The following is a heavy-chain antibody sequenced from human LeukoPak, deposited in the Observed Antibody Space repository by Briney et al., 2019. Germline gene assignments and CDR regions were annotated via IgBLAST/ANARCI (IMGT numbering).Heavy chain of an antibody. CDR2: IYYSGST. Sequence: PSETLSLTCSVSGGFNTHYYWTWMRQPPGKGLEWIGYIYYSGSTNYNPSLKSRVTISVDTSKNQFSLKLSSVTAADTAVYYCARATGVGLLDYWGQGTLVTVSS. D-gene: IGHD3-3*01. V-gene: IGHV4-59*01. J-gene: IGHJ4*02. CDR3: ARATGVGLLDY. CDR1: GGFNTHYY.